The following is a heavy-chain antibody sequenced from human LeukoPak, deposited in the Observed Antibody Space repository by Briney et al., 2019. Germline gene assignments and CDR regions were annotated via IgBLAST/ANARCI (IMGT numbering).Heavy chain of an antibody. V-gene: IGHV4-4*02. CDR1: GDSINSPNW. CDR2: IWTSEST. J-gene: IGHJ5*02. D-gene: IGHD2-8*01. Sequence: SETLSLTCAVSGDSINSPNWWTWVRQTPEKGLEWIGEIWTSESTNYNSSLKSRDSSSIDKSANQFSLRLTSVTAADTAIYYCAFRNGRALSWGQGALVTVSS. CDR3: AFRNGRALS.